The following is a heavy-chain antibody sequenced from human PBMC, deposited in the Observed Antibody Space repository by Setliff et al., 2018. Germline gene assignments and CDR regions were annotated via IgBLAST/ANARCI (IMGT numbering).Heavy chain of an antibody. CDR1: GGSISGYY. J-gene: IGHJ6*03. Sequence: LSLTCTVSGGSISGYYWSWIRQPPGKGLEWIGNIYSSGSIKYNPSLRSRVTISVDTVKNQFSLRLSSLTAADTAVYYCARAPDSGTYYNLYPYYNDVWGKGTTVTVSS. CDR2: IYSSGSI. D-gene: IGHD1-26*01. V-gene: IGHV4-59*08. CDR3: ARAPDSGTYYNLYPYYNDV.